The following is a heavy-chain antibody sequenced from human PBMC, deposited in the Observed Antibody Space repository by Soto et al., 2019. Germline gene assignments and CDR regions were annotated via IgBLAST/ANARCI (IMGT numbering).Heavy chain of an antibody. Sequence: QLQLQESGPGLVKPSETLSLTCTVSGGSISSSSYYWGWIRQPPGKGLEWIGSIYYSGSTYYNPSLKSRVPISVDTSKNQFSLKLSSVTAADTAVYYCASTSLVFGLGAFDIWGQGTMVTVSS. CDR3: ASTSLVFGLGAFDI. CDR1: GGSISSSSYY. CDR2: IYYSGST. D-gene: IGHD3-16*01. V-gene: IGHV4-39*01. J-gene: IGHJ3*02.